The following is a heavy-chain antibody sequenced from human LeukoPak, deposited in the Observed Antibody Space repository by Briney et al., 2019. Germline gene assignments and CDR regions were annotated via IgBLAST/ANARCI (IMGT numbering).Heavy chain of an antibody. Sequence: ASVRVSCKASGYTFTGYYMHWVRQAPGQGLEWMGWINPNSGGTNYAQKFQGRVTMTRDTSISTASMELSSLRSDDTAVYYCARGSLPLSIIVGAFFDYWGQGTLVTVSS. D-gene: IGHD1-26*01. CDR1: GYTFTGYY. CDR3: ARGSLPLSIIVGAFFDY. J-gene: IGHJ4*02. CDR2: INPNSGGT. V-gene: IGHV1-2*02.